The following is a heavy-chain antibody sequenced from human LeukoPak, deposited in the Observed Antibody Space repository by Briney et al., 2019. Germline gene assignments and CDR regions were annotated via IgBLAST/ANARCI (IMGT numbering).Heavy chain of an antibody. CDR1: GGSISSSSYY. Sequence: SETLSLTCTVSGGSISSSSYYWGSIRQPPGKGLEWIGSIFYSGSTSYNPSLKSRVTISVDTSKNQFSLKLSSVTAADTAVYYCARAQWPDWSGYYHFDYWGQGTLVTVSS. J-gene: IGHJ4*02. V-gene: IGHV4-39*07. CDR3: ARAQWPDWSGYYHFDY. CDR2: IFYSGST. D-gene: IGHD3-3*01.